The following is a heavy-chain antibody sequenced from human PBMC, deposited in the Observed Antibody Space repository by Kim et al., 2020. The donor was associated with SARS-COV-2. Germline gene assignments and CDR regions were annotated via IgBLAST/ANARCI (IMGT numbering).Heavy chain of an antibody. D-gene: IGHD2-8*01. Sequence: KGRFTISRDNSKNTLYLQMGSLRAEDMAVYYCARGADIVLMVYAPDAFDIWGQGTMVTVSS. V-gene: IGHV3-64*01. J-gene: IGHJ3*02. CDR3: ARGADIVLMVYAPDAFDI.